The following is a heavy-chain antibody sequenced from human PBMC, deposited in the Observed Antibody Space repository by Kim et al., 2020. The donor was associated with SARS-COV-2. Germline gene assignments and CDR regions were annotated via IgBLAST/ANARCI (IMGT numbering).Heavy chain of an antibody. V-gene: IGHV1-3*01. J-gene: IGHJ6*02. CDR1: GYTFTSYA. D-gene: IGHD2-15*01. CDR3: ARVGRCSGGSCYYYYGMDV. CDR2: INAGNGNT. Sequence: ASVKVSCKASGYTFTSYAMHWVRQAPGQRLEWMGWINAGNGNTKYSQKFQGRVTITRDTSASTAYMELSSLRSEDTAVYYCARVGRCSGGSCYYYYGMDVWGQGTTVTVSS.